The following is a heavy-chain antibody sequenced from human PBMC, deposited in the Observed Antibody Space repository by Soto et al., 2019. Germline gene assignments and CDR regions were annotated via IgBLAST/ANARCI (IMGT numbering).Heavy chain of an antibody. CDR1: GGSISSSSYY. Sequence: KPSETLSLTCTVSGGSISSSSYYWGWIRQPPGKGLEWIGSIYYSGSTYYNPSLKSRVTISVDTSKNQFSLKLSSVTAADTAVYYCARHVRTERGMDVWGQGTTVTVSS. CDR3: ARHVRTERGMDV. J-gene: IGHJ6*02. CDR2: IYYSGST. D-gene: IGHD1-1*01. V-gene: IGHV4-39*01.